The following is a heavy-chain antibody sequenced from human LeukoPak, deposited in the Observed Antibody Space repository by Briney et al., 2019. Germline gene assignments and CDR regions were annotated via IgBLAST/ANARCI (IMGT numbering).Heavy chain of an antibody. CDR1: GGTFSSYA. CDR2: IMPMFGTA. J-gene: IGHJ4*02. V-gene: IGHV1-69*06. D-gene: IGHD2-2*01. Sequence: SVKVSCKASGGTFSSYAISWVRQAPGQGLEWMGGIMPMFGTANYAQKFQGRVTITADKSTSTAYMELSSLRSEDTAVYYCASGRTDIVVVPATLRNYYFDYWGQGTLVTVSS. CDR3: ASGRTDIVVVPATLRNYYFDY.